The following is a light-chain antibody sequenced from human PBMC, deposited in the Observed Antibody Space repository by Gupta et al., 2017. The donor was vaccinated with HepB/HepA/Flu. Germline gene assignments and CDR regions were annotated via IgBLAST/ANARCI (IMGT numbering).Light chain of an antibody. CDR3: QQSYSTPLST. V-gene: IGKV1-39*01. CDR2: AAS. Sequence: DIQMTQSPSSLSASVGDRATITCRASQSISSYLNWYQQKTGNDPKLLIYAASSLQSGGPSRFSGSGSGTEFTLTIISLQPEEFATYYCQQSYSTPLSTFGQGTKLEIK. J-gene: IGKJ2*01. CDR1: QSISSY.